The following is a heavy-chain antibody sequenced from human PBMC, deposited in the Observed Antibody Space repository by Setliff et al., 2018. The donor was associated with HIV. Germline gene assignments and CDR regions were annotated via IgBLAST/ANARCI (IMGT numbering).Heavy chain of an antibody. J-gene: IGHJ4*02. V-gene: IGHV1-18*01. Sequence: ASVKVSCKASGYTFPTYAITWVQQAPGQGLEWMGWISAYNGNANYAQKFQGRVTMTTDTSTSTAYMELRSLRSDDTAVYFCARGYCSSNSCQEGFGYWGQGTLVTVSS. CDR1: GYTFPTYA. D-gene: IGHD2-2*01. CDR3: ARGYCSSNSCQEGFGY. CDR2: ISAYNGNA.